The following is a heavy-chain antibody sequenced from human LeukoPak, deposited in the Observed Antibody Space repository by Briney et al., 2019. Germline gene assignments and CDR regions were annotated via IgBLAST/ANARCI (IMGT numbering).Heavy chain of an antibody. Sequence: SETLSLTCTVSGGSISTYYWSWIRQPPGKGLEWIGYIYYSGSTNYNPSLKSRVTIPVDTSKNQFSLKLSSVTAADTAVYYCARGGGAAAGLFDYWGQGTLVTVSS. CDR2: IYYSGST. J-gene: IGHJ4*02. CDR1: GGSISTYY. CDR3: ARGGGAAAGLFDY. V-gene: IGHV4-59*08. D-gene: IGHD6-13*01.